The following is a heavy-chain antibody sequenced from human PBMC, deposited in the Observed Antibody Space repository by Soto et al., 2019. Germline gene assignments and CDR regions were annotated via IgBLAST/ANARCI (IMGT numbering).Heavy chain of an antibody. J-gene: IGHJ4*02. CDR2: IYYSGST. CDR1: GGSISSGDYY. D-gene: IGHD2-15*01. Sequence: QVQLQESGPGLVKPSQTLSLTCTVSGGSISSGDYYWSWIRQPPGKGLEGIGYIYYSGSTYYNPSLKSRVTISVDTSKNQFSLKLSSVTAADTAVYYCARERGYCSGGSCYDLPYWGQGTLVTVSS. V-gene: IGHV4-30-4*01. CDR3: ARERGYCSGGSCYDLPY.